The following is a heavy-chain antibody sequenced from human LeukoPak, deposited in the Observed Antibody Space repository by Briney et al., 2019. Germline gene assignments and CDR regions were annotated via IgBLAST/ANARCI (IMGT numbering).Heavy chain of an antibody. CDR3: ARVIAVAGDLEYFQH. CDR1: GGSINSGDYY. Sequence: SETLSLTCTVSGGSINSGDYYWSWIRQPPGKGLEWIGYIYHSGSTYYNPSLKSRVTVSVDTSKNQFSLKLSSVTAAGTAVYYCARVIAVAGDLEYFQHWGQGTLVTVSS. J-gene: IGHJ1*01. CDR2: IYHSGST. D-gene: IGHD6-13*01. V-gene: IGHV4-30-4*01.